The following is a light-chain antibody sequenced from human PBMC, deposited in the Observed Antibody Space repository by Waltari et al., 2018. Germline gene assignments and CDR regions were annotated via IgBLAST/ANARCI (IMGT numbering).Light chain of an antibody. V-gene: IGLV2-11*01. CDR3: CSYAGSYSFV. CDR2: DVS. CDR1: SRDVGGYHY. Sequence: QSALTQPRPVSGSPGQSVTISCTGTSRDVGGYHYVSWYQQHPGKVPKLMIYDVSKRPSGVPDRFSGSKSGNTASLTISGLQAEDEADYYCCSYAGSYSFVFGTGTKVTVL. J-gene: IGLJ1*01.